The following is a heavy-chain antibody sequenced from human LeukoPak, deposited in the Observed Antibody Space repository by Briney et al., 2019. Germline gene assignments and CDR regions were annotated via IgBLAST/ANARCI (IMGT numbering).Heavy chain of an antibody. Sequence: PGGSLRLSCAASGFTFSSYAMSWVRQAPGKGLEWIGSIYHSGSTYYNPSLKSRVTISVDTSKNQFSLKLSSVTAADTAVYYCRGGYGREPNDYWGQGTLVTVSS. V-gene: IGHV4-38-2*01. D-gene: IGHD1-14*01. J-gene: IGHJ4*02. CDR3: RGGYGREPNDY. CDR2: IYHSGST. CDR1: GFTFSSYA.